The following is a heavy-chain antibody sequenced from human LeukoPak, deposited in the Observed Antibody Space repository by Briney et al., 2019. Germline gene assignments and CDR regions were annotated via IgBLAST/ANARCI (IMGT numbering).Heavy chain of an antibody. J-gene: IGHJ4*02. CDR1: GFTFSSYG. V-gene: IGHV3-30*18. CDR2: ISYDGSNK. Sequence: PGGSLRLSCAASGFTFSSYGMHWVRQAPGKGLEWVAVISYDGSNKYYADSVKGRFTISRDNSKSTLYLQMNSLRAEDTAVYYCAKAGYSSSLVGFDYFDYWGQGTLVTVSS. D-gene: IGHD6-13*01. CDR3: AKAGYSSSLVGFDYFDY.